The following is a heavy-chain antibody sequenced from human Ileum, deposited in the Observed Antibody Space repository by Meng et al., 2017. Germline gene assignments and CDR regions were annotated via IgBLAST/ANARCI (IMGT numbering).Heavy chain of an antibody. CDR3: ARDRRDSSGWFYFDY. CDR2: IYYSGNT. J-gene: IGHJ4*02. D-gene: IGHD6-19*01. V-gene: IGHV4-59*02. Sequence: QLQKAAQGLGRPSETLSRTCTVSGCSVSSSWSWIRQPPGKGLEWIGHIYYSGNTNYNPSLKSRVTISVDTSKNQFSLKLSSVTAADTAVYFCARDRRDSSGWFYFDYWAQGTLVTVSS. CDR1: GCSVSSS.